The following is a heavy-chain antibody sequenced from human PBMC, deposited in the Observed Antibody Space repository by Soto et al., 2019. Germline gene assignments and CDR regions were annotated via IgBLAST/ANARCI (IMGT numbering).Heavy chain of an antibody. Sequence: HPGGSLRLSCSASGFKLSDYWMSWVRQAPGKGLEWVGNIKHDTSEAHYADSVKGRFTITRDNIKNFLFLQMNGLRSDDTASYYCARDGLLFSGPYRPSRFDYWGLGTLGTVSS. CDR3: ARDGLLFSGPYRPSRFDY. D-gene: IGHD3-16*02. J-gene: IGHJ4*02. V-gene: IGHV3-7*03. CDR2: IKHDTSEA. CDR1: GFKLSDYW.